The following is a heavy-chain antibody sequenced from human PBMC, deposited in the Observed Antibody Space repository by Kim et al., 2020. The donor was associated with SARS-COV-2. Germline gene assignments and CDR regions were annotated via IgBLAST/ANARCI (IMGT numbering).Heavy chain of an antibody. CDR3: ARLPLWFGAFDY. D-gene: IGHD3-10*01. J-gene: IGHJ4*02. CDR1: GFTFSDYY. Sequence: GGSLRLSCAASGFTFSDYYMGWIRQAPGKGLECLSYISSSGTTIYYADSVKGRFTISRDNAKNSLYLQMNSLRAEDTAVYYCARLPLWFGAFDYWGQGTLVTVSS. V-gene: IGHV3-11*01. CDR2: ISSSGTTI.